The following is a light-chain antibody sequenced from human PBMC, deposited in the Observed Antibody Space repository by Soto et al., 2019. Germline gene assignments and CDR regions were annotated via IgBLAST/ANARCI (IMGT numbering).Light chain of an antibody. J-gene: IGKJ1*01. CDR2: AAS. CDR1: QVVNNRY. Sequence: EIVLTQSPGTLSLSPGERATLYCRASQVVNNRYLAWYQQRPGQAPRLLIYAASSRATGIPDRISGSGSGTDFTLAISRLEPEDFAVYYCHQYGSAPRTFGQGTKVDI. CDR3: HQYGSAPRT. V-gene: IGKV3-20*01.